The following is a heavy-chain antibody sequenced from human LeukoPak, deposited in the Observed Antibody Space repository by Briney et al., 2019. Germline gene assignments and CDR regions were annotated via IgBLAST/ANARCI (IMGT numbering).Heavy chain of an antibody. J-gene: IGHJ4*02. CDR2: INHSGST. CDR3: ASSGQLWFGELLYHY. CDR1: GGSFSGYY. D-gene: IGHD3-10*01. V-gene: IGHV4-34*01. Sequence: PSETLSLTCAVYGGSFSGYYWSWIRQPPGKGLEWFGEINHSGSTNYNPSLKSRVTISVDTSKNQFSLKLSSVTAADTAVYYCASSGQLWFGELLYHYWGQGTLVTVSS.